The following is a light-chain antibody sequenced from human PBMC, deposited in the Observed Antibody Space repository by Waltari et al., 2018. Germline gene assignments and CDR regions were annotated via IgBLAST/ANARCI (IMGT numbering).Light chain of an antibody. Sequence: EIVITQSPASLSVSPGEGATLSCTASQTVTNDLAWYQQKPCQAHKLLIFGASTRATGVPARFSGSGSGTEFTLTIGSVQSEDFAVYYCQQYSDWIAFGGGTKVDLK. CDR2: GAS. V-gene: IGKV3-15*01. CDR3: QQYSDWIA. CDR1: QTVTND. J-gene: IGKJ4*01.